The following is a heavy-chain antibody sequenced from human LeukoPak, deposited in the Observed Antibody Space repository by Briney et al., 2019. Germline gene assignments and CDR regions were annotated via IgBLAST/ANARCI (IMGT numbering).Heavy chain of an antibody. Sequence: PGESLRLSCAAAAFTFRSYGMHWVRQAPGNGLEWVAVISYDVSNNIYGDSGKGRFAITRDNSKITLYLQMNSLRAEDTAVDYCAKDLALGQWLARAAGMDVWGQGTTVTVS. V-gene: IGHV3-30*18. CDR3: AKDLALGQWLARAAGMDV. CDR2: ISYDVSNN. CDR1: AFTFRSYG. D-gene: IGHD6-19*01. J-gene: IGHJ6*02.